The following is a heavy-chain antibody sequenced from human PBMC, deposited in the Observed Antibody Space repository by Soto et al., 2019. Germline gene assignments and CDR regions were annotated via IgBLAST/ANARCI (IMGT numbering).Heavy chain of an antibody. CDR1: GFTFSSYG. D-gene: IGHD6-19*01. CDR3: ARDKQWLVPDY. V-gene: IGHV3-33*01. Sequence: PGGSLRLSCAASGFTFSSYGMHWVRQAPGKGLEWVAVIWYDGSNKYYADSVKGRFTISRDNSKNTLYLQMNSLRAEDTAVYYCARDKQWLVPDYCGQGTLVTVSS. CDR2: IWYDGSNK. J-gene: IGHJ4*02.